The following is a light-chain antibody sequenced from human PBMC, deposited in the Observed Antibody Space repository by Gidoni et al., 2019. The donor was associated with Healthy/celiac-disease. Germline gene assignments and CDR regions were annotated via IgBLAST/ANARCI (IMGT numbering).Light chain of an antibody. V-gene: IGKV3-15*01. Sequence: EIVMTQSPATMSVSPGERATHSCKASQSVSSNLAWYQQKPGQAPRLLIYGASTRATGIPARFSGSGSGTEFTLTISSLQSEDFAVYYCQQYNSWLPFTFXHXTRLXIK. J-gene: IGKJ5*01. CDR3: QQYNSWLPFT. CDR1: QSVSSN. CDR2: GAS.